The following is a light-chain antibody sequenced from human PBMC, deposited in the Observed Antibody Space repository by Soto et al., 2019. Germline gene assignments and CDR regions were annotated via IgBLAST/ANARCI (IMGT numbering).Light chain of an antibody. CDR2: TNN. J-gene: IGLJ1*01. CDR1: SSNIGTYS. Sequence: QSVLTQPPSASGTPGQRVTISCSGSSSNIGTYSVNWYQQLPGAAPKLLIYTNNQRPSGVPDRFSGSKSGTSASLAISGLQSGDEANYYCAAWDSSMTYVFGTGTKVTVL. V-gene: IGLV1-44*01. CDR3: AAWDSSMTYV.